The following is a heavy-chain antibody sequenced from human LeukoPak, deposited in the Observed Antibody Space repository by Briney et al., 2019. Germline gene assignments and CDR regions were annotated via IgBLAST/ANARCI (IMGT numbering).Heavy chain of an antibody. J-gene: IGHJ3*02. CDR1: GYTFTGYY. D-gene: IGHD5-24*01. Sequence: LEASVKVSCKASGYTFTGYYMHWVRQAPGQGLEWMGWINPNSGGTNYAQKFQGRVTMTRDTSISTAYMELSRLRSDDTAVYYCARDRRWLQFPPRGDHDAFDIWGQGTMVTVSS. CDR2: INPNSGGT. V-gene: IGHV1-2*03. CDR3: ARDRRWLQFPPRGDHDAFDI.